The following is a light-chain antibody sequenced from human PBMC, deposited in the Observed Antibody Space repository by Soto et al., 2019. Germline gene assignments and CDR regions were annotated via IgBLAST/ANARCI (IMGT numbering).Light chain of an antibody. CDR2: QVT. CDR3: QSYDSSLSGYVV. J-gene: IGLJ2*01. CDR1: SSDVGGWNY. V-gene: IGLV2-8*01. Sequence: QSALTQPPSASGSPGQSVTISCTGTSSDVGGWNYVSWYHQYPGKAPKLLIYQVTKRPSGVPDRFSGSKSGTSASLAITGLQAEDEADYYCQSYDSSLSGYVVFGGGTKLTVL.